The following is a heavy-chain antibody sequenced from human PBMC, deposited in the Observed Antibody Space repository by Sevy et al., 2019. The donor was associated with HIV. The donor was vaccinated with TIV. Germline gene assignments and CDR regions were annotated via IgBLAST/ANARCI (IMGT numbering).Heavy chain of an antibody. CDR2: ISGRGGSGDKA. CDR3: ARKYDSGGYFDY. D-gene: IGHD3-22*01. J-gene: IGHJ4*02. CDR1: GFTFSNYA. V-gene: IGHV3-23*01. Sequence: GGSLRLSCAASGFTFSNYAMNWVRQAPGKGLEWVSGISGRGGSGDKANYADSVKGRFTISKDASKNSLYLQLNSLRAEDTAIYYCARKYDSGGYFDYWGQGTLVTVSS.